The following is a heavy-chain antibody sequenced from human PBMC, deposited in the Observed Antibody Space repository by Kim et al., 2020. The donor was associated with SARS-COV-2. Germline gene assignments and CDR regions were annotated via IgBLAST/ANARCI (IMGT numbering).Heavy chain of an antibody. D-gene: IGHD6-13*01. CDR3: ARAGTAAGADAFDV. Sequence: NPSLKGRITISVDTSKNQLSLRLTSVTAADTAVYYCARAGTAAGADAFDVWGQGTMVTVSS. V-gene: IGHV4-59*01. J-gene: IGHJ3*01.